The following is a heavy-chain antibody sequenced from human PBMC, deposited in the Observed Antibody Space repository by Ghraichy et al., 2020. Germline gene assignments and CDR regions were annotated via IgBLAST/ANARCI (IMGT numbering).Heavy chain of an antibody. D-gene: IGHD2/OR15-2a*01. V-gene: IGHV3-48*03. CDR2: ILSSGTTV. J-gene: IGHJ4*02. Sequence: GGSLRLSCAASGFTFSRYEMNWVRQAPGKGLEWISYILSSGTTVYSEESVKGRFTTSRDNARNSLFLQMNSLRVEDTAVYYCARALAFRETLRIDYWGQGTLVTVSS. CDR1: GFTFSRYE. CDR3: ARALAFRETLRIDY.